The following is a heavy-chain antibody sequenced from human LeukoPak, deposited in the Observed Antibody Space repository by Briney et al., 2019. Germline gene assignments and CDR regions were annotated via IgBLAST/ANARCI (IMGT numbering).Heavy chain of an antibody. J-gene: IGHJ4*02. CDR1: GGSIISTNW. CDR2: IYNSGST. Sequence: PSGTLSLTCAVSGGSIISTNWWSWVRQPPGKGLEWIGKIYNSGSTNYNPSLKSRVTILVDNSNNQFSLKLSSVTAADTAVYYCARFILFGDSSGPNALFDYWGQGTLVTVSS. CDR3: ARFILFGDSSGPNALFDY. V-gene: IGHV4-4*02. D-gene: IGHD3-22*01.